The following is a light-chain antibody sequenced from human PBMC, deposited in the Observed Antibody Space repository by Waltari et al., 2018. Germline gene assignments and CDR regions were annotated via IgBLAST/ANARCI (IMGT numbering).Light chain of an antibody. CDR2: KAS. J-gene: IGKJ1*01. Sequence: DIQMTQSPSTVSASIGDRVTITCRASQSISTWLAWYQQKPGKAPKLLIYKASSLETGVPSRFSGSGSGTEFTHTISSLQPDDFAIYYCQQYNTYMTFGQGTKVEIK. V-gene: IGKV1-5*03. CDR3: QQYNTYMT. CDR1: QSISTW.